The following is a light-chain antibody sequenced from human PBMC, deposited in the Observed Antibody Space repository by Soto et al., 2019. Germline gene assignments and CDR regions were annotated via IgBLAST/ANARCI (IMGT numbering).Light chain of an antibody. CDR3: QQYDSDVVS. J-gene: IGKJ4*01. CDR2: DAS. Sequence: DIQMTQSPATLSASVGDRVTITCRASQSVRSWLAWYQQKPGKAPKLLMYDASTLEGGVPSRFSGSGSGTEFTLTISGLQPDDFATYYCQQYDSDVVSFGGETKVE. CDR1: QSVRSW. V-gene: IGKV1-5*01.